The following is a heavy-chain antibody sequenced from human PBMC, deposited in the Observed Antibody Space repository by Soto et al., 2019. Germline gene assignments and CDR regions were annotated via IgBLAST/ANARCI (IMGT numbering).Heavy chain of an antibody. J-gene: IGHJ3*02. V-gene: IGHV4-59*01. CDR1: GGSISSYY. D-gene: IGHD5-12*01. Sequence: SETLSLTCTVSGGSISSYYWSWIRQPPGKGLEWIGYIYYSGGTNYNPSLKSRVTISVDTSKNQFSLKLSSVTAADTAVYYCARWLQDHIRGAFDIWGQGTMVTV. CDR3: ARWLQDHIRGAFDI. CDR2: IYYSGGT.